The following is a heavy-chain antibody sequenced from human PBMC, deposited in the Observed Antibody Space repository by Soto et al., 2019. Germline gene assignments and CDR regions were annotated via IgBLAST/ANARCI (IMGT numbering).Heavy chain of an antibody. Sequence: GGSLRLSCAASGFTFSSYAMSWVRQAPGKGLEWVSGISGSGGSTYYADSVKGRFTISRDNSKNTLYLQMNSLRAEDTAIYYCAKTQMINGDYAINQYFDYWGQGTLVTVSS. J-gene: IGHJ4*02. CDR3: AKTQMINGDYAINQYFDY. CDR1: GFTFSSYA. V-gene: IGHV3-23*01. CDR2: ISGSGGST. D-gene: IGHD4-17*01.